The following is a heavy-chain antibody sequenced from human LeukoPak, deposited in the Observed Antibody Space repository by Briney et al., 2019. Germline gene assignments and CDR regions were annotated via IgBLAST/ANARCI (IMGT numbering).Heavy chain of an antibody. Sequence: KTSETLSLTCTVSGGSVDNYYWSWIRQPPGKGLEWIGYIHYSGSTYYSPSLKSRVTMSVDTSKNQFSLKLSSVTAADTAVYYCARGRFVIWGQGTLVTVSS. CDR3: ARGRFVI. V-gene: IGHV4-59*04. CDR2: IHYSGST. D-gene: IGHD3-3*01. J-gene: IGHJ4*02. CDR1: GGSVDNYY.